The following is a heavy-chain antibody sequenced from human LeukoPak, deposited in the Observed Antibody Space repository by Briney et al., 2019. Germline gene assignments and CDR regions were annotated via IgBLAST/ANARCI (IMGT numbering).Heavy chain of an antibody. D-gene: IGHD3-16*02. Sequence: ASVKVSCKASGYTFTDYYIQWVRQAPGQGPEWMGWINPQSGGTIYAQKFQGRVTMTRETSISTAYMELSRLRSDDTAMYYCARDKLGLGELSLYDQWGQGTLVTVFS. CDR2: INPQSGGT. CDR1: GYTFTDYY. J-gene: IGHJ5*02. V-gene: IGHV1-2*02. CDR3: ARDKLGLGELSLYDQ.